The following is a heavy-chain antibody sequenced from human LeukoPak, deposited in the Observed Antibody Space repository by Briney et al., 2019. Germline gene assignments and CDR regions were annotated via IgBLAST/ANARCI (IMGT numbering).Heavy chain of an antibody. CDR2: ISPAGGTT. Sequence: PGGSLRLSCAASGFTFSSYGMYWVRQLPGGGLEWVSTISPAGGTTYYAESMKGRFTISRDNSKSTLYLQMNSLGVDDTAVYYCTKVRSGSSNWALRVFDYWGQGALVTVSS. CDR1: GFTFSSYG. CDR3: TKVRSGSSNWALRVFDY. J-gene: IGHJ4*02. D-gene: IGHD6-13*01. V-gene: IGHV3-23*01.